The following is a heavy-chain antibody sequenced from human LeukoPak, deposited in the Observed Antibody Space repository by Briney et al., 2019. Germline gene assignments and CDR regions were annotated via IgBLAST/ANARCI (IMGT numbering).Heavy chain of an antibody. D-gene: IGHD3-22*01. Sequence: PSETLSLTCIVSGGSISSSNYYWGWIRQPPGKGLEWIGYIYYSGSTNYNPSLKSRVTISVDTSKNQFSLKLSSVTAADTAVYYCASTYYYDSSGYYYYYYYMDVWGKGTTVTVSS. V-gene: IGHV4-61*05. CDR3: ASTYYYDSSGYYYYYYYMDV. J-gene: IGHJ6*03. CDR1: GGSISSSNYY. CDR2: IYYSGST.